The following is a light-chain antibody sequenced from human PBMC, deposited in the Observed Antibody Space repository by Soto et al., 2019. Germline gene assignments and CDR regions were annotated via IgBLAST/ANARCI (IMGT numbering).Light chain of an antibody. CDR1: QSVGNN. Sequence: EIVVTQSPATLSVSPGERATLSCRASQSVGNNFAWYQQKPGQAPRLLIFATSTRATGGPARFSGRGSGTEFTLTISSLQSEDFAVDYCQQYGDWPLTFGGGAKVEIE. J-gene: IGKJ4*01. V-gene: IGKV3-15*01. CDR2: ATS. CDR3: QQYGDWPLT.